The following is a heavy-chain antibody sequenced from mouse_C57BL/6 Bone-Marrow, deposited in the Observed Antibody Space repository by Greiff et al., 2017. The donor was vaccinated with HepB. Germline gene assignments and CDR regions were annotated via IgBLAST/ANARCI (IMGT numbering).Heavy chain of an antibody. V-gene: IGHV1-63*01. D-gene: IGHD1-1*01. CDR2: IYPGGGYT. Sequence: QVQLQQSGAELVRPGTSVKMSCKASGYTFTNYWIGWAKQRPGHGLEWIGDIYPGGGYTNYNEKFKGKATLTADKSSSTAYMQFISLTTEDSAIYYCAKRGYDGSSYGAMDYWGQGTSVTVSS. CDR3: AKRGYDGSSYGAMDY. J-gene: IGHJ4*01. CDR1: GYTFTNYW.